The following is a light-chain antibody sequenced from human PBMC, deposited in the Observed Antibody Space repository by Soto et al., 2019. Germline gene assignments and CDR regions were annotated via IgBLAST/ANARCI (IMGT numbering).Light chain of an antibody. CDR1: QGIRSW. Sequence: DIQMTQSPSSVSASVGDRVTITCRASQGIRSWLAWYQQRPGKAPKLLISAASSLQSAVPSRFSGSGSGSDFTLTISSLQPDDFATYYCQQYDTFPATFGGGTKVEIK. V-gene: IGKV1D-12*01. CDR2: AAS. CDR3: QQYDTFPAT. J-gene: IGKJ4*01.